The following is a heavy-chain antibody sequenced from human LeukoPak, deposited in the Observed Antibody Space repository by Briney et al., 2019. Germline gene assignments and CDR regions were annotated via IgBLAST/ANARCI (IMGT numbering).Heavy chain of an antibody. J-gene: IGHJ4*02. CDR3: AKDYSSQWLVKGPFDY. Sequence: GGSLRLSCAASGFTFDDYAMHWVRQAPGKGLEWVSGISWNSGSIGYADSVKGRFTISRDNAKSSLYLQMNSLRAEDTALYYCAKDYSSQWLVKGPFDYWGQGTLVTVSS. V-gene: IGHV3-9*01. CDR1: GFTFDDYA. CDR2: ISWNSGSI. D-gene: IGHD6-19*01.